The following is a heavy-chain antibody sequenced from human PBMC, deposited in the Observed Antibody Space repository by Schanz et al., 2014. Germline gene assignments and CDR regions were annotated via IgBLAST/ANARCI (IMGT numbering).Heavy chain of an antibody. CDR1: GFTFSSYW. CDR3: ARDRRNADLDY. J-gene: IGHJ4*02. Sequence: PGGSLRLSCAASGFTFSSYWMHWVRQVPGKGLVWVSRIKSDGSSTSYADSVKGRFTISRDNAKNTLYLQMNSLRAEDTALYYCARDRRNADLDYWGQGTLVTVSS. V-gene: IGHV3-74*01. CDR2: IKSDGSST. D-gene: IGHD1-1*01.